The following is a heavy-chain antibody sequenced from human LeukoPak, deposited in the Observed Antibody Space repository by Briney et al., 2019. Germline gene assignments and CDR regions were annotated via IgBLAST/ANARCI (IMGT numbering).Heavy chain of an antibody. CDR3: VKETTQHTSGWYFWH. CDR2: ILGSGYST. J-gene: IGHJ4*02. D-gene: IGHD6-19*01. Sequence: GGSLRLSCAASGFTFNNYAMDWVRQAPGKGLEWVSAILGSGYSTYYADSVKGRFTISRDNSKNTLYLQMNSLRAEDTAVYYCVKETTQHTSGWYFWHWGQGNLVTVSS. CDR1: GFTFNNYA. V-gene: IGHV3-23*01.